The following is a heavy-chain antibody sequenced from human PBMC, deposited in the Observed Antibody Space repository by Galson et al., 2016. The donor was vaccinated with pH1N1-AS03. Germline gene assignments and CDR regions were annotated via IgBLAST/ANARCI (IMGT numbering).Heavy chain of an antibody. CDR3: ANYYGGSGDSFDD. J-gene: IGHJ4*02. D-gene: IGHD4-23*01. V-gene: IGHV3-7*01. CDR2: IKGDGTRI. CDR1: GFTFSTYW. Sequence: SLRLSCAASGFTFSTYWMSWVRQAPGKGLEWVACIKGDGTRIYYVDSVKGRFTISRDNAKNSLFLEMNSRGVEDTAVYYCANYYGGSGDSFDDWGQGTLVSVSS.